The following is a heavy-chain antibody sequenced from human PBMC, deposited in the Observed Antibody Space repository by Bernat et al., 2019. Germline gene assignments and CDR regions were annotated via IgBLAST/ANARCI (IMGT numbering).Heavy chain of an antibody. CDR1: GFTFSSYG. Sequence: QVQLVESGGGVVQPGRSLRLSCAASGFTFSSYGMHWVRQAPGKGLEWVAVISYDGGNKYYADSVKGRFTISRDNSKNTLYLQMNTLSAEDTAVYYCTRDGGGTTGSGAFDIWGQGTMVTVSS. D-gene: IGHD1-7*01. CDR2: ISYDGGNK. CDR3: TRDGGGTTGSGAFDI. J-gene: IGHJ3*02. V-gene: IGHV3-30*03.